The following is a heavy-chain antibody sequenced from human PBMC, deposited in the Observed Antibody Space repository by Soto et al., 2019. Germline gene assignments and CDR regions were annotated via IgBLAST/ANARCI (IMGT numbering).Heavy chain of an antibody. CDR1: GGSISSYY. V-gene: IGHV4-59*01. CDR2: IYYSGST. Sequence: PSETLSLTCTVSGGSISSYYWSWIRQPPGKGLEWIGYIYYSGSTNYNPSLKSRVTISVDTSKNQFSLKLSSVTAADTAVYYCVRDRATAFGFDPWGQGTLVTVSS. D-gene: IGHD5-18*01. J-gene: IGHJ5*02. CDR3: VRDRATAFGFDP.